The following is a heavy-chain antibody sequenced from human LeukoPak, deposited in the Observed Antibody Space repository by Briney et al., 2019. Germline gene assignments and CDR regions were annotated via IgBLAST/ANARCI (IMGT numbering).Heavy chain of an antibody. D-gene: IGHD3-10*01. CDR2: INHSGST. Sequence: SETQSLTCAVYGGSFSGYYWSWIRQPPGKGLEWIGEINHSGSTNYNPSLKSRVTISVDTSKNQFSLKLSSVTAADTAVYYCARGRRGLLWFGGAYYYMDVWGKGTTVTVSS. CDR1: GGSFSGYY. V-gene: IGHV4-34*01. CDR3: ARGRRGLLWFGGAYYYMDV. J-gene: IGHJ6*03.